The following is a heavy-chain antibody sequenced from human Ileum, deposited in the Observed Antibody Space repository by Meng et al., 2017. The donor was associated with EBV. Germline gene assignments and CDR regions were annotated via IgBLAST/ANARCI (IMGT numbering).Heavy chain of an antibody. J-gene: IGHJ4*02. V-gene: IGHV4-4*02. CDR1: GDSISSNNW. CDR3: ASGRDYAWHS. D-gene: IGHD4-17*01. CDR2: IYHSGST. Sequence: QVQLQESGQGLVKPSGTLSLTCAVSGDSISSNNWWSWVRQPPGKGLEWIGEIYHSGSTNYNPSFKSRVTMSVDKSKNQISLNLSSVTAADTAVYYCASGRDYAWHSWGRGTLVTVSS.